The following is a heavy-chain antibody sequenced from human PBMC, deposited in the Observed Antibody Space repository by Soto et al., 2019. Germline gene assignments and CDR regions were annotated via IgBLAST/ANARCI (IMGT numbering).Heavy chain of an antibody. CDR3: AWHCGGDCCLYYFDY. V-gene: IGHV1-69*06. CDR2: IIPIFGTA. J-gene: IGHJ4*02. Sequence: QVQLVQSGAEVKKPGSSVQVSCKASGGTFSSYAISWVRQAPGQGLEWMGGIIPIFGTANYAQKFQGRVTITADKSTSTAYLERSNLGSADTAVYYCAWHCGGDCCLYYFDYRGQGTLVTVSS. CDR1: GGTFSSYA. D-gene: IGHD2-21*02.